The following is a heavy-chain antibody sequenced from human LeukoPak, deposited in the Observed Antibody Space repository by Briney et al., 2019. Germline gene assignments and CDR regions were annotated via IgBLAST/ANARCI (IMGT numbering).Heavy chain of an antibody. CDR1: GGSISSSSYN. CDR2: IYYSGST. Sequence: PSETLSLTCTASGGSISSSSYNGGWIRQPPGKGLEWIGDIYYSGSTYYNPSLKSRATISIDTSKNQFSLKLSSVTAADTAVYYCARHKYSSTWGTFDYWGQGTLVTVSS. CDR3: ARHKYSSTWGTFDY. J-gene: IGHJ4*02. V-gene: IGHV4-39*01. D-gene: IGHD6-13*01.